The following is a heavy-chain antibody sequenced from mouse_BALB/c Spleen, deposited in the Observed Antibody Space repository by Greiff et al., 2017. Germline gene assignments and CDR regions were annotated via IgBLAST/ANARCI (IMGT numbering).Heavy chain of an antibody. D-gene: IGHD1-1*01. CDR3: ATYYGRAY. Sequence: EVKLVESGGGLVQPGGSRKLSCAASGFTFSSFGMHWVRQAPEKGLEWVAYISSGSSTIYYADTVKGRFTISRDNPKNTLFLQMTSLRSEDTAMYYCATYYGRAYWGQGTLVTVSA. CDR2: ISSGSSTI. CDR1: GFTFSSFG. V-gene: IGHV5-17*02. J-gene: IGHJ3*01.